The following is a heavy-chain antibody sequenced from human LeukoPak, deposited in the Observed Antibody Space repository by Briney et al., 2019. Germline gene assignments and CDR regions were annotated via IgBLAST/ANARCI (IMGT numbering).Heavy chain of an antibody. J-gene: IGHJ3*02. V-gene: IGHV3-11*04. CDR3: ARDASTIFGVVIPDDAFDI. D-gene: IGHD3-3*01. CDR1: GFTFSDYY. CDR2: MSDSGRTI. Sequence: GGSLRLSCAASGFTFSDYYMSWIRQAPGKGLEWISYMSDSGRTIYYADSVKGRFTVSRDNAKNSLYLQMNSLRAEDTAVYYCARDASTIFGVVIPDDAFDIWGQGTMVTVSS.